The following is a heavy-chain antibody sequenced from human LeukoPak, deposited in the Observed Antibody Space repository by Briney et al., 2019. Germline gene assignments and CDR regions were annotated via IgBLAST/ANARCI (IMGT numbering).Heavy chain of an antibody. CDR3: ARVANLQH. CDR2: IYHSGST. Sequence: PSETLSLTCTVSGGSISSYYWGWIRQPPGKGLEWIGSIYHSGSTYYNPSLKSRVTISVDTSKNQFSLKLSSVTAADTAVYYCARVANLQHWGQGTLVTVSS. V-gene: IGHV4-38-2*02. CDR1: GGSISSYY. J-gene: IGHJ1*01. D-gene: IGHD4/OR15-4a*01.